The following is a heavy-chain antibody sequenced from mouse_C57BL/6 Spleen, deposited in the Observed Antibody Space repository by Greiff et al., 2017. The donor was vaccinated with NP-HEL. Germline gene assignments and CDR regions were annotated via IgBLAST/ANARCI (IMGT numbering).Heavy chain of an antibody. J-gene: IGHJ4*01. V-gene: IGHV1-39*01. Sequence: EVKLMESGPELVKPGASVKISCKASGYSFTDYNMNWVKQSNGKSLEWIGVINPNYGTTSYNQKFKGKATLTVDQSSSTAYMQLNSLTSEDSAVYYCARGGYYYSQAMDYWGQGTSVTVSS. CDR3: ARGGYYYSQAMDY. CDR1: GYSFTDYN. D-gene: IGHD2-3*01. CDR2: INPNYGTT.